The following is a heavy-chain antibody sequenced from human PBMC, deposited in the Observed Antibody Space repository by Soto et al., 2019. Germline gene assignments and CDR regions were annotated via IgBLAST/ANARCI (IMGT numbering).Heavy chain of an antibody. J-gene: IGHJ4*02. Sequence: SETLSLTCTVPGGSISSYYWSWIRQPAGKGLEWIGRIYTSGSTNYNPSLKSRVTMSVDTSKNQFSLKLSSVTAADTAVYYCARDAYEVYATPFDYWGQGXLVTVYS. CDR1: GGSISSYY. CDR2: IYTSGST. V-gene: IGHV4-4*07. CDR3: ARDAYEVYATPFDY. D-gene: IGHD2-8*01.